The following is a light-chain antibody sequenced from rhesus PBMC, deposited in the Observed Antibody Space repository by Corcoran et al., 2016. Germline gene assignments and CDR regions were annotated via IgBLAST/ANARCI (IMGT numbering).Light chain of an antibody. CDR2: KVS. V-gene: IGKV2S8*01. J-gene: IGKJ1*01. Sequence: DVVMTQSPLSLPVTPGQPASISCRSSQSLVHRDGKTYLNWLQQKPGQPPRRLIYKVSIRDSGVPDRVSGSGAGTDFTLKISRVEAEDVGVYYCGQGTNVPRTFGRGTKVEIK. CDR1: QSLVHRDGKTY. CDR3: GQGTNVPRT.